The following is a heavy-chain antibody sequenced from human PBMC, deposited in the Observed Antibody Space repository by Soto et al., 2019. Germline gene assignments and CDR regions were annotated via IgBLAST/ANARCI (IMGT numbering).Heavy chain of an antibody. CDR2: IYYSGST. CDR3: ARAPPGRGNYATFWFDP. J-gene: IGHJ5*02. Sequence: SETLSLTCTVSGGSIGSYYWSWIRQPPGKGLEWIGYIYYSGSTNYNPSLKSRVTISVDTSKNQFSLKLSSVTAADTAVYYCARAPPGRGNYATFWFDPWGQGTLVTVSS. CDR1: GGSIGSYY. V-gene: IGHV4-59*01. D-gene: IGHD1-7*01.